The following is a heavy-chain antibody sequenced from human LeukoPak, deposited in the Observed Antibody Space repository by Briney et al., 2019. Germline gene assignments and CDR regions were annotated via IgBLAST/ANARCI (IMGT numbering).Heavy chain of an antibody. Sequence: GGSLRLSCAASGFTVSSNYMSWVRQAPGKGLEWVSVIYSGGSTYYADSVKGRFTISGDNSKDTLYLRMNSLRAEDTAVYYCARSYLWGSYRYFGYWGQGTLVTVSS. D-gene: IGHD3-16*02. CDR1: GFTVSSNY. CDR2: IYSGGST. V-gene: IGHV3-66*01. CDR3: ARSYLWGSYRYFGY. J-gene: IGHJ4*02.